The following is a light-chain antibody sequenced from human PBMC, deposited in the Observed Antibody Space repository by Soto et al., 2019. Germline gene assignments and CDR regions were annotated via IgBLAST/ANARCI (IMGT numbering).Light chain of an antibody. CDR3: QTWDTGIRV. CDR2: LNSDGSH. CDR1: SGHSNYA. J-gene: IGLJ2*01. V-gene: IGLV4-69*01. Sequence: QTVVTQSPSASASLGASVKLTCTLSSGHSNYAIAWHQQQPEKGPRYLMKLNSDGSHSKGDGIPDRFSGSSSGAERYLTISSLQPEDESDYYCQTWDTGIRVFGGGTKLTVL.